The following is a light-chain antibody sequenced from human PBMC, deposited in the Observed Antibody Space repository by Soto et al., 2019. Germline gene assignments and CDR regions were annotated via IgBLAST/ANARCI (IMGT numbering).Light chain of an antibody. V-gene: IGKV3-20*01. CDR3: QQYASTRFT. J-gene: IGKJ3*01. Sequence: EIVMTQSPATLSVSPGGRATLSCRASQSISDTLAWYQQKPGQAPRLLIYGASSRATGIPDRFSGSGSGTDFGLTINRLEPEDFAVYYCQQYASTRFTFGPGTKVEIK. CDR2: GAS. CDR1: QSISDT.